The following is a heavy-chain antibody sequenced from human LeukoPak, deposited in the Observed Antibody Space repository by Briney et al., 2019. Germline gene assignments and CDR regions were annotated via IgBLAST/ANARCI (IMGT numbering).Heavy chain of an antibody. D-gene: IGHD5-18*01. CDR2: ISGSGRNT. CDR1: GFTFNNYA. CDR3: AQSSGYNYAVS. J-gene: IGHJ5*02. V-gene: IGHV3-23*01. Sequence: GGSLRLSCVAPGFTFNNYAMTWVRQAPGKGLEWVSSISGSGRNTYYADSVKGRFTISRDNSKNTVYLQLSSLRVDDTAVFYCAQSSGYNYAVSWGQGTLVAVSS.